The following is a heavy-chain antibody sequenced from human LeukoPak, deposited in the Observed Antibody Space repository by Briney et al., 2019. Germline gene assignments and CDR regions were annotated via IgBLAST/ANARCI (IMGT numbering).Heavy chain of an antibody. CDR3: ARDYYDPDNDAFDM. J-gene: IGHJ3*02. V-gene: IGHV4-4*07. D-gene: IGHD3-22*01. CDR1: GGSISSYY. Sequence: SETLSLTCTVSGGSISSYYWSWIRQPAGKGLEWIGRIYTSGSTNYNPSLKSRVTISVDKSKNQFSLKLSSVTAADTAVYYCARDYYDPDNDAFDMWGQGTMVTVSS. CDR2: IYTSGST.